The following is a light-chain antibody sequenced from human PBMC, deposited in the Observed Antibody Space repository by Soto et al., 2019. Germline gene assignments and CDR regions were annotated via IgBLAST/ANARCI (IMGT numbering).Light chain of an antibody. CDR2: GAS. CDR3: QHYNNWPPWT. Sequence: EIVMTQSPATLSVSPGERATLSCRASQSVSSNLAWYQQKPGQAPRLLIYGASTRVTGIPARFSGSGSGTQFTLTISSLQSEDFAVYYCQHYNNWPPWTFGQGTKVEIK. V-gene: IGKV3-15*01. J-gene: IGKJ1*01. CDR1: QSVSSN.